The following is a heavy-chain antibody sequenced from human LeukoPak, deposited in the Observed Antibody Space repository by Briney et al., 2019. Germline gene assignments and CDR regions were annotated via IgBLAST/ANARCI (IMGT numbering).Heavy chain of an antibody. CDR2: IYYGGST. CDR3: ARGLPGYNNWFDP. J-gene: IGHJ5*02. V-gene: IGHV4-59*08. Sequence: PSETLSLTCTVSGGSISSYSWTWIRQPPGKGLEWIGCIYYGGSTNYNPSLKSRVTISVDTSKNQFSLELRSVTAADTAVYYCARGLPGYNNWFDPWGQGILVTVSS. D-gene: IGHD3-9*01. CDR1: GGSISSYS.